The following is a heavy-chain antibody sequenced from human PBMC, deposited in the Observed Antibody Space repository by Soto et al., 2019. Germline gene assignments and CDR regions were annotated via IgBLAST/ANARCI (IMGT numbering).Heavy chain of an antibody. Sequence: GGSLRLSCAASGFTFSSYWMSWVRQAPGKGLEWVANIKQDGSEKYYVDSVKGRFTISRDNAKNSLYLQMNSLRAEVTAVYYCARVTRLYSGGYYDYYYYMDVWGKGTTVTVSS. V-gene: IGHV3-7*01. J-gene: IGHJ6*03. CDR2: IKQDGSEK. CDR1: GFTFSSYW. D-gene: IGHD1-26*01. CDR3: ARVTRLYSGGYYDYYYYMDV.